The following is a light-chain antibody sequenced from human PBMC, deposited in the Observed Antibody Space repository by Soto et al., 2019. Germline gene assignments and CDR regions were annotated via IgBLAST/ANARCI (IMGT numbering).Light chain of an antibody. Sequence: EIVVTQSPATLSLSPGERATLSCRARQSVGSSLAGYQQKPGQGPRLLIYDASNRATGVPVRFSGSGSGTDFTLTISSLEPEDFAVYYCQQGSKWPLTFGRGTRLDIK. V-gene: IGKV3-11*01. CDR1: QSVGSS. J-gene: IGKJ5*01. CDR3: QQGSKWPLT. CDR2: DAS.